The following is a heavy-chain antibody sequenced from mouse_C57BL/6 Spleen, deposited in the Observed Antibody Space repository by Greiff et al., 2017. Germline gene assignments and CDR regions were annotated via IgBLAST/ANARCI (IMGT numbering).Heavy chain of an antibody. CDR2: IHPNSGST. V-gene: IGHV1-64*01. CDR1: GYTFTSYW. Sequence: VQLQQPGAELVKPGASVKLSCKASGYTFTSYWMHWVKQRPGQGLEWIGMIHPNSGSTNYKEKFKSKATLTVDKSSSTAYMQLSSLTSEDSAVSYCARDYDSSLSFDYWGKGTTLTVST. D-gene: IGHD1-1*01. CDR3: ARDYDSSLSFDY. J-gene: IGHJ2*01.